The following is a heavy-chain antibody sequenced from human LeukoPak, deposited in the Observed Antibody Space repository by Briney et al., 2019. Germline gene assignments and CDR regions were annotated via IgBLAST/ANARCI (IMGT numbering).Heavy chain of an antibody. Sequence: SGTLSLTCAVSGDSISDSDWWTWVRQPPGKGLEWIGEIRHSGSTNYSPSLKSRVTISIDKSKNQFSLKLSSVTAADTAVYYCARRGGYSSAAGDYWGQGTLVTVSS. V-gene: IGHV4-4*02. CDR1: GDSISDSDW. J-gene: IGHJ4*02. D-gene: IGHD6-19*01. CDR3: ARRGGYSSAAGDY. CDR2: IRHSGST.